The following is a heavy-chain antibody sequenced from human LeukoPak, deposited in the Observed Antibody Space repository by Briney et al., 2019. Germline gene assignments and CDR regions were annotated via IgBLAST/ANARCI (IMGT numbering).Heavy chain of an antibody. Sequence: GGSPRLSCAASGFTFSDYYMSWIRQAPGKGLEWVSYISSSSSYTNYADSVKGRLTISRDNAKNSLYLQMNSLRAEDTAVYYCARDHQGDYYGSGSVDYWGQGTLVTVSS. CDR2: ISSSSSYT. D-gene: IGHD3-10*01. V-gene: IGHV3-11*06. CDR1: GFTFSDYY. J-gene: IGHJ4*02. CDR3: ARDHQGDYYGSGSVDY.